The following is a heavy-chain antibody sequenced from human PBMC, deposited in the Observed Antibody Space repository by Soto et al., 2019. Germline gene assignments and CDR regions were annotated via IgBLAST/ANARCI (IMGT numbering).Heavy chain of an antibody. J-gene: IGHJ4*02. D-gene: IGHD3-10*01. CDR3: ARYLGFGESFRYYFDF. CDR2: INAGNGNT. CDR1: GYTFTSYD. Sequence: ASVKVSCKASGYTFTSYDMHWVRQAPGQRLEWMGWINAGNGNTKYSQKFQGRVTITRDTSASTAYMELSSLTSEDTAVYYCARYLGFGESFRYYFDFWAQGTLVTVSS. V-gene: IGHV1-3*01.